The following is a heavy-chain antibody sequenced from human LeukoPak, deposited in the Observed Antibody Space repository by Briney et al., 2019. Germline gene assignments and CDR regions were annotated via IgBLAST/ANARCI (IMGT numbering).Heavy chain of an antibody. CDR1: GYTFTSYG. CDR2: ISAYNGNT. D-gene: IGHD3-16*02. V-gene: IGHV1-18*01. J-gene: IGHJ4*02. CDR3: ARGGMITFGGVIDLFDY. Sequence: ASVKVSRKASGYTFTSYGISWVRQAPGQGLEWMGWISAYNGNTNYAQKLQGRVTMTTDTSTSTAYTELRSLRSDDTAVYYCARGGMITFGGVIDLFDYWGQGTLVTVSS.